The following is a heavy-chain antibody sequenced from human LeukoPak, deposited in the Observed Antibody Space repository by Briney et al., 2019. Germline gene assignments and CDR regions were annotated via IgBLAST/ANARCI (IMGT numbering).Heavy chain of an antibody. J-gene: IGHJ3*02. CDR2: INPHSGGT. V-gene: IGHV1-2*02. CDR1: GYTFTGYY. D-gene: IGHD3-16*01. CDR3: ARGVLGGGAFDI. Sequence: ASVKVSCKASGYTFTGYYIHWVRQAPGQGLEWMGWINPHSGGTNYAQKFQGRVTTTRDTSISTAYIELNRLRSDDTAVYYCARGVLGGGAFDIWGQGTMVTVSS.